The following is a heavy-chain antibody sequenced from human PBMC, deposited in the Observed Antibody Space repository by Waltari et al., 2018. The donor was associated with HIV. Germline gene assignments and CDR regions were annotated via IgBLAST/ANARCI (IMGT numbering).Heavy chain of an antibody. CDR1: GYKFNTYW. J-gene: IGHJ1*01. D-gene: IGHD3-9*01. V-gene: IGHV5-51*01. CDR3: VVGPHYFDGPEGRGRLDYFQN. Sequence: EVQLVQSRQEIKKPGESLKISCKGSGYKFNTYWIGWVRQMPGKGLGWMGIINPGNSDTRYSLSAQGQVIISADTSVTTAYLHWRSLKASDTAKYYCVVGPHYFDGPEGRGRLDYFQNWGQGTLVTVSS. CDR2: INPGNSDT.